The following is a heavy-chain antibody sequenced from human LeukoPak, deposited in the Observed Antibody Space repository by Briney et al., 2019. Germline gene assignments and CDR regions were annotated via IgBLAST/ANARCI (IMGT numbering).Heavy chain of an antibody. CDR2: VSTSGST. J-gene: IGHJ4*02. Sequence: SQTLSLTCTVSGGSISSGTYYWSWIRQPAGKGLEWIGRVSTSGSTNYNPSLKSRVTISLDMSENHFSLRLSSATAADTAVYYCARGRRFLDWLIDNWGQGTLVTVSS. D-gene: IGHD3-3*01. CDR3: ARGRRFLDWLIDN. V-gene: IGHV4-61*02. CDR1: GGSISSGTYY.